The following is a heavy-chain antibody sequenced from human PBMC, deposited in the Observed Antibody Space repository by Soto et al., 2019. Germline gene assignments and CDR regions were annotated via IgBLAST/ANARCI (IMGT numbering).Heavy chain of an antibody. CDR2: IYYRGST. CDR3: ARDGREASGMDV. Sequence: PSETLSLTCIVSGGSISSSSYYWGWIRQPPGKGLEWIGSIYYRGSTTYNPSLRSRSTISVDTSNNQFSLKLNSVTTADTAVYYCARDGREASGMDVWGQGTKVTVSS. D-gene: IGHD1-26*01. J-gene: IGHJ6*02. V-gene: IGHV4-39*07. CDR1: GGSISSSSYY.